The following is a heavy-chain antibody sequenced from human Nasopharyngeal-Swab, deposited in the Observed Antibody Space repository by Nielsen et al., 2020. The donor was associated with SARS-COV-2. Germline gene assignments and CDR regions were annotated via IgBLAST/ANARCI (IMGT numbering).Heavy chain of an antibody. CDR1: GGSISSGGYY. CDR2: IYYSGNT. J-gene: IGHJ3*02. V-gene: IGHV4-31*03. Sequence: SEPLSLTCTVSGGSISSGGYYWSWIRQHPGKGLEWIGYIYYSGNTYYNPSLTSRLTISVDTSKNQFSLKLSSVTAADTAVYYCARAARYSSTWSLPYDAFDIWGQGTMVTVSS. D-gene: IGHD6-13*01. CDR3: ARAARYSSTWSLPYDAFDI.